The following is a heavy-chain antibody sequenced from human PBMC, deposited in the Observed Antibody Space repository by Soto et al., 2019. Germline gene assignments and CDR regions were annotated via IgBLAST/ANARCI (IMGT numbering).Heavy chain of an antibody. J-gene: IGHJ6*03. CDR3: ARGPTVTTKVPLYYYMDV. Sequence: EVQLVESGGGLVQPGGSLRLSCAASGFTFSSYAMHWVRQAPGKGLEYVSAISSNGGSTYYANSVKGRFTISRDNSKNTLYLQRGSLRAEDMAVYYCARGPTVTTKVPLYYYMDVWGKGTTVTVSS. CDR2: ISSNGGST. CDR1: GFTFSSYA. D-gene: IGHD4-17*01. V-gene: IGHV3-64*01.